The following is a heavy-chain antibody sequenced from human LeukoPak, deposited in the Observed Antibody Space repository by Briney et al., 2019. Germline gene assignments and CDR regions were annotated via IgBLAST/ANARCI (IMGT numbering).Heavy chain of an antibody. V-gene: IGHV4-39*01. CDR1: GGSISSSSYY. CDR3: ARQVVATIGYYYYYGMDV. J-gene: IGHJ6*02. Sequence: SETLSLTCTVSGGSISSSSYYWGWIRQPPGKGLEWIGSIYYSGSTYYNPSLKSRVTISVDTSKNQFSLKLSSVTAADTGVYYCARQVVATIGYYYYYGMDVWGQGTTVTVSS. D-gene: IGHD5-12*01. CDR2: IYYSGST.